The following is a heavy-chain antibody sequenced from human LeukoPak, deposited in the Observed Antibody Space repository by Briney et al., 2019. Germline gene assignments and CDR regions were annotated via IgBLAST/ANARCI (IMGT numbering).Heavy chain of an antibody. CDR2: IYTSGST. D-gene: IGHD4-11*01. V-gene: IGHV4-61*02. Sequence: PSETLSLTCTVSGGSISSGSYYWSWIRQPAGKGLEWIGRIYTSGSTNYNPSLKSRVTISIDTSKKQFSLKLSSATAADTAVYYCARVDYSNPSYWGQGTLVTVSS. CDR1: GGSISSGSYY. J-gene: IGHJ4*02. CDR3: ARVDYSNPSY.